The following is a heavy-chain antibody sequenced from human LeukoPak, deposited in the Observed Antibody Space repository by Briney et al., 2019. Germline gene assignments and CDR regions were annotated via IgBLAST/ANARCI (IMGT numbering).Heavy chain of an antibody. CDR2: ISSRGTTT. Sequence: GGSLRLSCLASGFTFRDYYMTWIRQAPGKGLEWISFISSRGTTTDYADSVKGRFTISRDNANSTLFLQMNSLRAEDTAVYYCARDRGSNNYFDQWGQGTLVTVSS. D-gene: IGHD2-2*01. V-gene: IGHV3-11*01. CDR1: GFTFRDYY. CDR3: ARDRGSNNYFDQ. J-gene: IGHJ4*02.